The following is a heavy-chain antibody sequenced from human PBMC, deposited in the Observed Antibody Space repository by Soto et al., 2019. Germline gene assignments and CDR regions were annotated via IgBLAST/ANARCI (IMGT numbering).Heavy chain of an antibody. CDR2: INHSGST. Sequence: SETLSLTCAVYGGSFSGYYWSWIRQPPGKGLEWIGEINHSGSTNYNPSLKSRVTISVDTSKNQFSLKLSSVTAADTAVYYCARVTHYYGSGSLRFDPWGQGTLVTVS. V-gene: IGHV4-34*01. CDR1: GGSFSGYY. D-gene: IGHD3-10*01. J-gene: IGHJ5*02. CDR3: ARVTHYYGSGSLRFDP.